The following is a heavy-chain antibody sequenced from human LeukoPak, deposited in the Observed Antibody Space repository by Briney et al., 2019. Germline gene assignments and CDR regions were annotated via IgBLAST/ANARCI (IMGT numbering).Heavy chain of an antibody. CDR2: ISGSGGST. V-gene: IGHV3-23*01. CDR3: AKGAMVRGVPGY. J-gene: IGHJ4*02. D-gene: IGHD3-10*01. Sequence: GGSLRLSCAASGFTFSSYAMNWVRQAPGKGLEWVSTISGSGGSTYYADSVKGRFTISRDDSKNTLYLQMNTLRAEDTAVYYCAKGAMVRGVPGYWGQGTLVTVSS. CDR1: GFTFSSYA.